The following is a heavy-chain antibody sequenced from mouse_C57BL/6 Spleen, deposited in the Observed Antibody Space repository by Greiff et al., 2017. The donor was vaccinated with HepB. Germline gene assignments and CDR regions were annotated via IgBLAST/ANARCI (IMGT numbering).Heavy chain of an antibody. CDR3: ARGGDLLWYAMDY. D-gene: IGHD2-1*01. Sequence: EVKLVESGGGLVKPGGSLKLSCAASGFTFSSYAMSWVRQTPEKRLEWVATISDGGSYTYYPDNVKGRFTISRDNAKNNLYLQMSHLKSEDTAMYYCARGGDLLWYAMDYWGQGTSVTVSS. V-gene: IGHV5-4*03. CDR1: GFTFSSYA. CDR2: ISDGGSYT. J-gene: IGHJ4*01.